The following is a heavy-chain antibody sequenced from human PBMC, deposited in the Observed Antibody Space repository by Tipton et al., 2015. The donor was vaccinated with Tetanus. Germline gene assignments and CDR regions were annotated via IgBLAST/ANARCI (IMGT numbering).Heavy chain of an antibody. V-gene: IGHV4-4*07. D-gene: IGHD3-10*01. CDR3: ARGVWFGPGPKYYFDY. CDR2: IFPSGIT. CDR1: GASMNNYY. J-gene: IGHJ4*02. Sequence: GLVKPSETLSLTCSVSGASMNNYYWSWIRQAAGEGLEWIGHIFPSGITKFNPSLSSRVSMSVDTSKNQFSLKLSSVTAADTAVYYCARGVWFGPGPKYYFDYWGQGTLVTVSS.